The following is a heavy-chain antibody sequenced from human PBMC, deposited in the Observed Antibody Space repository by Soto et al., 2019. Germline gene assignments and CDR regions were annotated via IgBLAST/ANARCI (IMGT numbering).Heavy chain of an antibody. V-gene: IGHV4-4*02. J-gene: IGHJ5*02. CDR2: IFHDGNT. CDR3: ARHEGWTGPDQ. Sequence: LXLTCAVSGASIGSGCGWSWVRQPPGKGLEWIAEIFHDGNTNYSPSLKSRVTISVDKSQNQFSLNVYSVTAADTAVYYCARHEGWTGPDQWGQGTLVTVSS. CDR1: GASIGSGCG. D-gene: IGHD2-8*02.